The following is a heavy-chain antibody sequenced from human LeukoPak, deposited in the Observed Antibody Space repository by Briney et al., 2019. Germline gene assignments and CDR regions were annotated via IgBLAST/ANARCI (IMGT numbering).Heavy chain of an antibody. Sequence: ASVKVSCKASGGTFSSYAISWVRQAPGQGLEWMGRIIPILGIANYAQKFQGRVTITADKSTSTACMELSSLRSEDTAVYYCARGYAYNWFDPWGQGTLVTVSS. J-gene: IGHJ5*02. V-gene: IGHV1-69*04. CDR3: ARGYAYNWFDP. D-gene: IGHD2-2*01. CDR2: IIPILGIA. CDR1: GGTFSSYA.